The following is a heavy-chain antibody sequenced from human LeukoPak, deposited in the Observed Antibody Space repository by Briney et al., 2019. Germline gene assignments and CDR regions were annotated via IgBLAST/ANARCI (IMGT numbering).Heavy chain of an antibody. CDR1: SGSMSSYY. Sequence: SETLSLTCTVSSGSMSSYYWSWIRQPPGKGLEWIGYIYYSGSTNYNPSLKSRVTISVDTSKNQFSLKLSSVTAADTAVYYCARGEKRGYNQYYFDYWGQGTLVTVSS. CDR3: ARGEKRGYNQYYFDY. V-gene: IGHV4-59*01. J-gene: IGHJ4*02. CDR2: IYYSGST. D-gene: IGHD5-18*01.